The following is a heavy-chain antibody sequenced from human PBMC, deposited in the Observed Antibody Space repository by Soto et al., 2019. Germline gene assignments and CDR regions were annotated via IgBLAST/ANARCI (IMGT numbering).Heavy chain of an antibody. V-gene: IGHV3-23*01. CDR2: FSGSGGST. CDR3: TKDRIDFRITPDGMDV. CDR1: GFTFSSYA. D-gene: IGHD3-3*01. Sequence: PGGSLSLSCAASGFTFSSYAMSWVRQAPGKGMEWVSAFSGSGGSTYYADSVKGRFNISRDNSKNTLYLQMKSLRAEDTAVYYCTKDRIDFRITPDGMDVWGQGTTVTVSS. J-gene: IGHJ6*02.